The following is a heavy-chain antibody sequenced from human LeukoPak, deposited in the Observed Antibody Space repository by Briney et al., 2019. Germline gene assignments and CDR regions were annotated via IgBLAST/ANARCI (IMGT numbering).Heavy chain of an antibody. CDR2: INDDGRYT. D-gene: IGHD1-26*01. J-gene: IGHJ5*02. V-gene: IGHV3-74*01. CDR1: GFTFSGYW. CDR3: AKELPDQNWFDP. Sequence: GGSLRLSCAASGFTFSGYWMHWVRQVPGKGLVWVSRINDDGRYTVYADSVKGRFTISRDNSKNTLYLQMNSLRAEDTAVYYCAKELPDQNWFDPWGQGTLVTVSS.